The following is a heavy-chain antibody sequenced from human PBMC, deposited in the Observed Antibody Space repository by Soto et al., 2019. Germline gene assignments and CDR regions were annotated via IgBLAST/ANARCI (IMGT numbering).Heavy chain of an antibody. Sequence: GGSLRLSCAASGFTFSSYWMSWVRQAPGKGLEWVANIKQDGSEKYYVDSVKGRFTISRDNAKNSLYLQMNSLRAEDTAVYYCAREKDLYYDILTGYYSPNYYYYYVDVWGKGTTVTVSS. CDR1: GFTFSSYW. J-gene: IGHJ6*03. CDR3: AREKDLYYDILTGYYSPNYYYYYVDV. D-gene: IGHD3-9*01. CDR2: IKQDGSEK. V-gene: IGHV3-7*01.